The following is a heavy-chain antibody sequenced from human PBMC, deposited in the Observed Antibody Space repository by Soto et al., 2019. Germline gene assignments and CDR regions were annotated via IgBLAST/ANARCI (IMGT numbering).Heavy chain of an antibody. CDR1: GGSISSGGYY. J-gene: IGHJ5*02. CDR3: ARDQGVVGDYYGGVSWFDP. Sequence: QVQLQESGPGLVKPSQTLSLTCTVSGGSISSGGYYWSWIRQHPGKGLEWIGYIYYSGSTYYNPSLKSRVTISVDTSKNQFSLKLSSVTAADTAVYYCARDQGVVGDYYGGVSWFDPWGQGTLVTVSS. CDR2: IYYSGST. V-gene: IGHV4-31*03. D-gene: IGHD2-21*02.